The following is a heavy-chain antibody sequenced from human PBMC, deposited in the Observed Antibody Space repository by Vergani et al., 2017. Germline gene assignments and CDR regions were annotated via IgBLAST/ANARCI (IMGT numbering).Heavy chain of an antibody. J-gene: IGHJ2*01. V-gene: IGHV1-69*06. CDR1: GGTFSRSS. D-gene: IGHD5-24*01. Sequence: QVQLVQSGAEVKKPGSSVKVSCKASGGTFSRSSINWVRQAPGQGLEWMGGIIPMFGTANYVQKFQGRVTITADKSTSTAYMELSGLRYEDTAVYYCALGRDGYTVSWYFDLWGRGTLVIGTS. CDR3: ALGRDGYTVSWYFDL. CDR2: IIPMFGTA.